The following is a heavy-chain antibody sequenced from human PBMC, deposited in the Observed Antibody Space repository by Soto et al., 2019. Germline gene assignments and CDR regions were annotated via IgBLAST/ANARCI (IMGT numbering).Heavy chain of an antibody. CDR3: ARGSIIEVPAAPLSWFDP. V-gene: IGHV1-18*01. D-gene: IGHD2-2*01. CDR1: GYTFTSYC. Sequence: ASVNVSCKSSGYTFTSYCISWVRRAPGQGLEWMGWISAYNGNTNYAQKLQGRVTMTTDTSTSTAYMELRSLRSDDTAVYYCARGSIIEVPAAPLSWFDPWGQGTLVTAPQ. J-gene: IGHJ5*02. CDR2: ISAYNGNT.